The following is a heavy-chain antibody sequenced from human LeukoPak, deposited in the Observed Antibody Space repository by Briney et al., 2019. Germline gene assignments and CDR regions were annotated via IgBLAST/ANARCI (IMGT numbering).Heavy chain of an antibody. V-gene: IGHV4-61*02. CDR1: GGSISSGSYY. D-gene: IGHD5-24*01. CDR3: AIGDGYNRFDY. J-gene: IGHJ4*02. Sequence: SETLSLTCTVSGGSISSGSYYWSWIRQPAGKGLEWIGRIYTSGSTNYNPSLKSRVTISVDTSKNQFSLKLSSVTAADTAVYYCAIGDGYNRFDYWGQGTLVTVSS. CDR2: IYTSGST.